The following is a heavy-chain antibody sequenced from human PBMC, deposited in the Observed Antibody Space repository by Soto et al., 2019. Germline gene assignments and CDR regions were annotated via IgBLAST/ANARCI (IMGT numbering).Heavy chain of an antibody. Sequence: QVQLQESGPGLVKPSQTLSLTCTVSGGSISSGGYYWSWIRHHPGKGLEWIGYIYYSGSTYYNPSLKSRVTISVDTSKNQFSLKLSSVTAADTAVYYCGREYYEFGRGVYCMDVGGQGTTVTVSS. CDR3: GREYYEFGRGVYCMDV. CDR2: IYYSGST. J-gene: IGHJ6*02. V-gene: IGHV4-31*03. CDR1: GGSISSGGYY. D-gene: IGHD3-3*01.